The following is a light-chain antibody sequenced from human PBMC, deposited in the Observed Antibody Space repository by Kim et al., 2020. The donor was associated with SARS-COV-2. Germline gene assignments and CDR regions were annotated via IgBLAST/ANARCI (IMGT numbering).Light chain of an antibody. J-gene: IGLJ2*01. Sequence: QRVPIACSGSTSNIETNTVNWYQQLPGAAPKLLIHTNNQRPSGVPDRFSGSRFGTSASLTISGLQSEDEADYFCAAWDDSPDGYVVFGGGTQLTVL. CDR1: TSNIETNT. CDR2: TNN. CDR3: AAWDDSPDGYVV. V-gene: IGLV1-44*01.